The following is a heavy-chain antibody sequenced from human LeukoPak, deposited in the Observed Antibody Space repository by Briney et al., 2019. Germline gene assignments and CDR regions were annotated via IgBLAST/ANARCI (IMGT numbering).Heavy chain of an antibody. V-gene: IGHV4-59*01. J-gene: IGHJ3*02. D-gene: IGHD3-16*01. Sequence: SETLSLTCTVSGGSISSYYWNRIRQPPGKELEWIGYIYYSGSTNYNPSLKSRVTISVDTSKNQFSLKLSSVTAADTAVYYCARDTGDDAFDIWGQGTMVTVSS. CDR1: GGSISSYY. CDR2: IYYSGST. CDR3: ARDTGDDAFDI.